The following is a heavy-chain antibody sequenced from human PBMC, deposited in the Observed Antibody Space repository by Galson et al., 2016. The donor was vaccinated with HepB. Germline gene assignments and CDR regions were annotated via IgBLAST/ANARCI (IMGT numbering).Heavy chain of an antibody. CDR1: GYSFTTSY. D-gene: IGHD1-26*01. CDR3: ARELGGSYYFDY. V-gene: IGHV1-46*01. J-gene: IGHJ4*02. CDR2: ISPDDGFT. Sequence: SVKVSCKASGYSFTTSYMHWVRQAPGQGLEWMGRISPDDGFTTSAQSFQGRLTISRDTSTSTVYMELGSLRSEDTAVYYCARELGGSYYFDYWGQGTLVTVSS.